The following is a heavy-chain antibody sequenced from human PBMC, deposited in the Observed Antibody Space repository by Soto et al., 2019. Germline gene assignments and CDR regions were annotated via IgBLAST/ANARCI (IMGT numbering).Heavy chain of an antibody. D-gene: IGHD2-21*01. Sequence: QVQLQESGPGLVKPSQTLSLTCTVSGGSISSGGYYWSWIRQHPGKGLEWIGYIYYSGSTNYNPSLKRRVTISVDTSKNQFSLKLSSVTAADTAVYYCAASCVGCGGFNSYGMDVWGQGTTVTVSS. CDR3: AASCVGCGGFNSYGMDV. CDR2: IYYSGST. V-gene: IGHV4-31*03. CDR1: GGSISSGGYY. J-gene: IGHJ6*02.